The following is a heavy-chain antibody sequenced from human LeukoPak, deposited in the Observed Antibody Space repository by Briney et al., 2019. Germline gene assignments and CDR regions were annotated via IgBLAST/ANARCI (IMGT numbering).Heavy chain of an antibody. V-gene: IGHV3-49*04. CDR3: TREDY. CDR1: GFNFGDYA. Sequence: GGSLRLSCTASGFNFGDYAMSWVREAPGKGLEWVGFIRSEHHGGATEYATSVKGRFTNSRDDSKSIAYLQMNSLKTEDTAVYYCTREDYWGQGTLVTVSS. CDR2: IRSEHHGGAT. J-gene: IGHJ4*02.